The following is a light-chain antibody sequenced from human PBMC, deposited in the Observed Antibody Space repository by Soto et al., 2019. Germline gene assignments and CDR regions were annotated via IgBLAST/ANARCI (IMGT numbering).Light chain of an antibody. CDR1: QSVSTF. CDR2: DAS. CDR3: QQRSNWPLT. J-gene: IGKJ4*01. V-gene: IGKV3-11*01. Sequence: EIVLTQSPATLSLSPGERATLSCRAGQSVSTFLAWYQQKPGQAPRLLIYDASKRATGIPIRFSGSGSGTDCTLTISSLEPEDFAVYYCQQRSNWPLTFGGGTKVEIK.